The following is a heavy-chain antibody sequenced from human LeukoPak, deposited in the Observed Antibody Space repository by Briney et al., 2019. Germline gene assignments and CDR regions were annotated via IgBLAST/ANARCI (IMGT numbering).Heavy chain of an antibody. Sequence: PSETLSLTCAVSGYSISSGYYWGWIRQPPGKGLEWIGSIYHSGSTNYNPSLKSRVTISVDTSKNQFSLKLSSVTAADTAVYYCARAGMYYYDSSGYYFWFDPWGQGTLVTVSS. CDR1: GYSISSGYY. CDR2: IYHSGST. V-gene: IGHV4-38-2*01. CDR3: ARAGMYYYDSSGYYFWFDP. J-gene: IGHJ5*02. D-gene: IGHD3-22*01.